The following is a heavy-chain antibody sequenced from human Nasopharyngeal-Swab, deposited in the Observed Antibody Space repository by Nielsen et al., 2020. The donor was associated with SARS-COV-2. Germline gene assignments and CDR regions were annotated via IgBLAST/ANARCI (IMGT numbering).Heavy chain of an antibody. CDR3: TSEIYDSSGF. J-gene: IGHJ4*02. CDR2: IRSKAYGGTT. Sequence: WIRQPPGKGLEWVGFIRSKAYGGTTEYAASVKGRFTISRDDSKSIAYLQMNSLKTEDTAVYYCTSEIYDSSGFWGQGTPVTVSS. V-gene: IGHV3-49*02. D-gene: IGHD3-22*01.